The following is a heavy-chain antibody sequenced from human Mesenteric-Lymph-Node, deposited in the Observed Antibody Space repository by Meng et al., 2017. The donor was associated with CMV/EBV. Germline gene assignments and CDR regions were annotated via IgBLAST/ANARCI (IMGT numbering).Heavy chain of an antibody. CDR2: IWYDGSNK. D-gene: IGHD6-13*01. J-gene: IGHJ4*02. CDR1: GFTFSSYA. CDR3: AKDRGTSAAGTPDY. V-gene: IGHV3-33*06. Sequence: GESLKISCEVSGFTFSSYAMYWVRQAPGKGLEWVAVIWYDGSNKYYADSVKGRFTISRDNSKNTLYLQMNSLRAEDTAVYYCAKDRGTSAAGTPDYWGQGTLVTVSS.